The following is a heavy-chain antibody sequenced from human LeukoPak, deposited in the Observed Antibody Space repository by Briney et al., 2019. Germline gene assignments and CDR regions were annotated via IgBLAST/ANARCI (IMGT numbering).Heavy chain of an antibody. Sequence: PGGSLRLSCAASGFTFSSYARSWVRQAPGKGLEWVSAISGSGGSTYYADSVKGRFTISRDNSKNTLYLQMNSLRAEDTAVYYCAKPNYDSSGYYFDYWGQGTLVTVSS. CDR3: AKPNYDSSGYYFDY. V-gene: IGHV3-23*01. J-gene: IGHJ4*02. CDR2: ISGSGGST. D-gene: IGHD3-22*01. CDR1: GFTFSSYA.